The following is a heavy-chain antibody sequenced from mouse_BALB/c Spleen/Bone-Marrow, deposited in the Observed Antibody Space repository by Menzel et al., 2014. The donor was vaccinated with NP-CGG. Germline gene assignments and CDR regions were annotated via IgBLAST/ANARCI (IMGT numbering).Heavy chain of an antibody. CDR3: ARLGYYGYFDY. J-gene: IGHJ2*01. CDR1: GFDFSRYW. CDR2: INPESSTI. Sequence: EVKLQESGGGLVQPGGSPKLSCAASGFDFSRYWMSWVRQAPGKGLEWIGEINPESSTINYTPSLKDKFIISRDNAKNTLYLQMGKVRSEDTALYFCARLGYYGYFDYWGQGTTLTVSS. V-gene: IGHV4-1*02. D-gene: IGHD2-3*01.